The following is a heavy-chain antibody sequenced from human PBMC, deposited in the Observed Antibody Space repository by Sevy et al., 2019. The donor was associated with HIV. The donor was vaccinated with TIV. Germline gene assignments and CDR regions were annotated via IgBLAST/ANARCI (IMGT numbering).Heavy chain of an antibody. CDR1: GFTFSSYA. D-gene: IGHD2-15*01. J-gene: IGHJ4*02. Sequence: GGSLRLSCSASGFTFSSYAMHWVRQAPGKGLEYVSAISSNGGSTYYADSVKGRFTISRDNSKNTLYLQMSSLRAEDTAVYYCVRSNRVVAATLWAVCFGYWGQGTLVTVSS. CDR3: VRSNRVVAATLWAVCFGY. CDR2: ISSNGGST. V-gene: IGHV3-64D*06.